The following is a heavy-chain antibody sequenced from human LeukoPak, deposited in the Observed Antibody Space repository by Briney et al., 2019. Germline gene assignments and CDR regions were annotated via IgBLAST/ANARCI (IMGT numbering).Heavy chain of an antibody. CDR3: ARMIQLWSHWHFDL. V-gene: IGHV4-59*12. CDR2: MFDRGCP. D-gene: IGHD5-18*01. J-gene: IGHJ2*01. Sequence: SETLSLTCSVSGGSINGYYWGWVRQPPGKGLECIGDMFDRGCPNYHHSLQNRFTISVDTSKNEFYLRLNTVSAEDTAVYYCARMIQLWSHWHFDLWGRGTLVTVSS. CDR1: GGSINGYY.